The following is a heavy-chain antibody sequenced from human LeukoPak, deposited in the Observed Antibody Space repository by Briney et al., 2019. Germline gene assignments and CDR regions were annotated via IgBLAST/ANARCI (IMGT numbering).Heavy chain of an antibody. CDR3: ARGSYYYDSSGYYAPSYYYGMDV. J-gene: IGHJ6*02. V-gene: IGHV3-21*01. CDR1: GFTFSSYS. CDR2: ISSSSYI. D-gene: IGHD3-22*01. Sequence: GGSLRLSCAASGFTFSSYSMNWVRQAPGKGLEWVSSISSSSYIYYADSVKGRFTISRDNAKNSLYLQMNSLRAEDTAVYYCARGSYYYDSSGYYAPSYYYGMDVWGQGTTVTVSS.